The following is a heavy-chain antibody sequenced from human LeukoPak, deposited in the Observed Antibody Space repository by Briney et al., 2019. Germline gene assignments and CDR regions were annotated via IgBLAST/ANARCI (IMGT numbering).Heavy chain of an antibody. CDR3: AKDGEYYDFWSQSLYYFDY. D-gene: IGHD3-3*01. CDR2: ISGSGGST. J-gene: IGHJ4*02. Sequence: GGSLRLSCAASGFTFSSYAMSWVRQAPGKGLEWVSAISGSGGSTYYADPVKGRFTISRDNSKNTLYLQMNSLRAEDTAVYYCAKDGEYYDFWSQSLYYFDYWGQGTLVTVSS. CDR1: GFTFSSYA. V-gene: IGHV3-23*01.